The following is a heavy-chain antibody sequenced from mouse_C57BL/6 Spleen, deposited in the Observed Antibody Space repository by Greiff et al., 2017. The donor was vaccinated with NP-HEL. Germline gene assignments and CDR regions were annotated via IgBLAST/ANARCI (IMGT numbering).Heavy chain of an antibody. V-gene: IGHV2-5*01. CDR3: AKKRVDSSGYYAMDY. D-gene: IGHD3-2*02. CDR1: GFSLTSYG. Sequence: QVQLQQSGPGLVQPSQSLSITCTVSGFSLTSYGVHWVRQSTGQGLEWLGVIWRGGSTDYNAAFMSRLSIPKDNSKSKVFFKMNMLQADDTAIYYWAKKRVDSSGYYAMDYWGQGTSVTVSS. CDR2: IWRGGST. J-gene: IGHJ4*01.